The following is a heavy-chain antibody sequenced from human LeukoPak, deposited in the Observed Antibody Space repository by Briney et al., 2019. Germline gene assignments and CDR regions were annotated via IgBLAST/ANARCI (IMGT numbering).Heavy chain of an antibody. V-gene: IGHV3-43*02. Sequence: GGSLRLSCADSGFTFSNYAMSWVRQAPGKGLEWVSLISGDGVSTFYADSVKGRFSISRDNSKNSLSLEMNSLRTEDTAMYYCARESGKFDYWGQGTLVAVSS. CDR3: ARESGKFDY. CDR2: ISGDGVST. J-gene: IGHJ4*02. CDR1: GFTFSNYA.